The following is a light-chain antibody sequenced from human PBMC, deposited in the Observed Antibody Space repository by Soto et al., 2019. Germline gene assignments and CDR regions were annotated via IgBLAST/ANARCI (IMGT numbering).Light chain of an antibody. Sequence: QSALTQPASVSGSLGQSITISCTGTGSDVGSYKYVSWYQQHPGKAPKLIIFEVSNRPSGVSDRFSGSKSGNTASLTISGLLAEDEADYFCSSYTSISSLGIFGTGTKLTVL. V-gene: IGLV2-14*01. CDR2: EVS. CDR3: SSYTSISSLGI. J-gene: IGLJ1*01. CDR1: GSDVGSYKY.